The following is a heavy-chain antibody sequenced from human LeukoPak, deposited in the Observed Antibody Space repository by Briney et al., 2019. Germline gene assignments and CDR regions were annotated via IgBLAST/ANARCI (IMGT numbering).Heavy chain of an antibody. CDR3: AREGGLQNAYYFDY. CDR2: IWYDGSNK. Sequence: GGSLRLSCAASGFTFSSYGMPWVRQAPGKGLEWVAVIWYDGSNKYYADSVKGRFTISRDNSKNTLYLQMNSLRAEDTAVYYCAREGGLQNAYYFDYWGQGTLVTVSS. J-gene: IGHJ4*02. D-gene: IGHD4-11*01. V-gene: IGHV3-33*01. CDR1: GFTFSSYG.